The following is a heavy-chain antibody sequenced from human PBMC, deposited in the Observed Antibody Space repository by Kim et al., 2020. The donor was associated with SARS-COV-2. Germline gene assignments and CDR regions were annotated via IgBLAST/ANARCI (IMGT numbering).Heavy chain of an antibody. CDR1: GFTVSSNY. CDR3: ARDLGLAAAGDYGMDV. D-gene: IGHD6-13*01. Sequence: GGSLRLSCAASGFTVSSNYMSWVRQAPGKGLEWVSVIYSGGSTYYADSVKGRFTISRDNSKNTLYLQMNSLRAEDTAVYYCARDLGLAAAGDYGMDVWGQGTTVTVSS. CDR2: IYSGGST. V-gene: IGHV3-66*02. J-gene: IGHJ6*02.